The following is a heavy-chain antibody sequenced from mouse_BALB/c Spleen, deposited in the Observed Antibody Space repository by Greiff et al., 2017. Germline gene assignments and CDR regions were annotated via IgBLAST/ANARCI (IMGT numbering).Heavy chain of an antibody. CDR3: TRIQYGNYVFDY. J-gene: IGHJ2*01. D-gene: IGHD2-10*02. V-gene: IGHV1S81*02. Sequence: QVQLQQSGAELVKPGASVKLSFKASGYTFTSSYMYWVKQRPGQGLEWIGEINPSNGGTNFNEKLKSKATLTVDISSSTAYIQLSSLTSEDSAVYYCTRIQYGNYVFDYWGQGTTLTVSS. CDR1: GYTFTSSY. CDR2: INPSNGGT.